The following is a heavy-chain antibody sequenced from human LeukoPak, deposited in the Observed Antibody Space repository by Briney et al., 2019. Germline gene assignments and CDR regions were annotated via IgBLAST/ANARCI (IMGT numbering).Heavy chain of an antibody. CDR1: GGSISSSSYY. V-gene: IGHV4-39*07. J-gene: IGHJ4*02. CDR2: IYYSGST. CDR3: ARAASGDYGDYVPTFAY. Sequence: PSETLSLTCTVSGGSISSSSYYWGWIRQPPGKGLEWIGSIYYSGSTYYNPSLKSRVTISVDTSKNQFSLKLSSVTAADTAVYYCARAASGDYGDYVPTFAYWGQGTLVTVSS. D-gene: IGHD4-17*01.